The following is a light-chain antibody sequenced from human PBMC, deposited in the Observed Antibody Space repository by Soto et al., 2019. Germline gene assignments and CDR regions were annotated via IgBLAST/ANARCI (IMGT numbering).Light chain of an antibody. V-gene: IGKV3-20*01. CDR1: QSVSSRY. CDR3: QPYDNSPWL. CDR2: DAS. Sequence: EIGLTQSPGALSFSPGEGATLSCRASQSVSSRYLAWYQQKPGQTPRLLIYDASSRATGIPDRISGGGSGTDFTLAISRLEPEDFAVYYCQPYDNSPWLFGQGTKV. J-gene: IGKJ1*01.